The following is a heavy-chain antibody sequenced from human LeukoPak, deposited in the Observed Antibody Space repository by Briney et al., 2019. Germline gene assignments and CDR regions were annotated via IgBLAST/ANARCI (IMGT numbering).Heavy chain of an antibody. CDR3: AREMTIITYSFDS. Sequence: GGSLRLSCAPSGFTFSNYAMSWVRQAPGKGLEWVSAISETGGTIHYADSVRGRFIISIDNSKNTLYLQMNSLRAEDTAVYYCAREMTIITYSFDSWGQGTLVTVSS. D-gene: IGHD5-24*01. CDR1: GFTFSNYA. J-gene: IGHJ4*02. V-gene: IGHV3-23*01. CDR2: ISETGGTI.